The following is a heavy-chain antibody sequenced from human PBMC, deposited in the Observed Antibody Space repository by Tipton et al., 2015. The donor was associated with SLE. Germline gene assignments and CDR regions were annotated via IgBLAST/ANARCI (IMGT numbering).Heavy chain of an antibody. CDR3: ARDAYSYCGGDCFDAFDI. J-gene: IGHJ3*02. CDR1: GFTFSSYA. Sequence: SLRLSCAASGFTFSSYAMSWVRQAPGKGLEWVSAISGSGGSTYYADSVKGRFTISRDNSKNTLYLQMNSLRPEDTAVYYCARDAYSYCGGDCFDAFDIWGQGTMVTVSS. V-gene: IGHV3-23*01. D-gene: IGHD2-21*01. CDR2: ISGSGGST.